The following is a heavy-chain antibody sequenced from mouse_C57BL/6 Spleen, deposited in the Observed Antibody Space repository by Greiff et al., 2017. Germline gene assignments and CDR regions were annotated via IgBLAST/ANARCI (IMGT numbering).Heavy chain of an antibody. D-gene: IGHD1-1*01. V-gene: IGHV14-3*01. J-gene: IGHJ2*01. CDR3: ARYPFLYYGSSYGWEDY. Sequence: EVQRVESVAELVRPGASVKLSCTASGFNIKNTYMHWVKQRPEQGLEWIGRIDPANGNTKYAPKFQGKATITADTSSNTAYLQLSSLTSEDTAIYYCARYPFLYYGSSYGWEDYWGQGTTLTVSS. CDR1: GFNIKNTY. CDR2: IDPANGNT.